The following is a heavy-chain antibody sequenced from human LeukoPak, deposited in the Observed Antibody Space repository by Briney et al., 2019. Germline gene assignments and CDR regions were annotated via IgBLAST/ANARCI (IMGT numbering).Heavy chain of an antibody. Sequence: SETLSLTCAVYGGSFSGYYWSWIRQPPGKGLEWIGEINHSGSTNYNPSLKSRVTISVDTSKNQFSLKLSSVTAADTAVYYCAVLSIAVAGSWFDPWGQGTLVTVSS. CDR3: AVLSIAVAGSWFDP. V-gene: IGHV4-34*01. J-gene: IGHJ5*02. CDR2: INHSGST. D-gene: IGHD6-19*01. CDR1: GGSFSGYY.